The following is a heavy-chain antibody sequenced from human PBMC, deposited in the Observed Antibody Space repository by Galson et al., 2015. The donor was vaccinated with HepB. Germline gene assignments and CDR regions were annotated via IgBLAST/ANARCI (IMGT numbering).Heavy chain of an antibody. CDR3: ATDERSRDGYNPFDY. CDR1: GDTFSRFT. D-gene: IGHD5-24*01. CDR2: IIPMLGTV. Sequence: SVKVSCKASGDTFSRFTFSWVRQAPGQGLEWLGGIIPMLGTVTYGQKIQGRGTITADESTSTAYMELSSLISDDTAVYYCATDERSRDGYNPFDYWGQGTLVTVSS. V-gene: IGHV1-69*13. J-gene: IGHJ4*02.